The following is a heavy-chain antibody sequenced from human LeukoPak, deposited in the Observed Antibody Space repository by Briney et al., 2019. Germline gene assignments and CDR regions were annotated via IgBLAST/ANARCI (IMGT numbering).Heavy chain of an antibody. CDR2: INWNGGST. CDR1: GLTFDDYG. Sequence: GGSLRLSCAASGLTFDDYGMSWARQAPGKGLEWVSGINWNGGSTGYADSVKGRFTISRGNAKNSLYLQMNSLRAEDTALYYCARGTLKAAATDFDYWGPGTLVTVSS. V-gene: IGHV3-20*04. D-gene: IGHD6-13*01. CDR3: ARGTLKAAATDFDY. J-gene: IGHJ4*02.